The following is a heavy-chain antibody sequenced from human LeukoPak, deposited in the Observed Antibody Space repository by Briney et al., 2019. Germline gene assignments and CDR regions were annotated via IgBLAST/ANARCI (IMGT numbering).Heavy chain of an antibody. CDR3: ARRAGAYSHPYDY. J-gene: IGHJ4*02. D-gene: IGHD4/OR15-4a*01. CDR2: IYSDNT. CDR1: GFTVSSNS. V-gene: IGHV3-53*01. Sequence: GGSPRLSCTVSGFTVSSNSMSWVRQAPGKGLEWVSFIYSDNTHYSDSVKGRLTISRDNSKNTLYLQMNSLRAEDTAVYYCARRAGAYSHPYDYWGQGTLVTVSS.